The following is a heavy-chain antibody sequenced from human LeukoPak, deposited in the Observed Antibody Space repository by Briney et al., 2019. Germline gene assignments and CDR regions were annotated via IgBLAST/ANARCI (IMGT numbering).Heavy chain of an antibody. CDR2: ISGSGDST. CDR1: GFTFSSYA. Sequence: GGSLRLSCAASGFTFSSYAMNWVRQAPGKGLEWVSGISGSGDSTYYADSVKGRFTISRDNSKNTLYLQMNSLRAEDTAVYYCAKDAVATPQIDHWGQGALVTVSS. V-gene: IGHV3-23*01. D-gene: IGHD2-15*01. CDR3: AKDAVATPQIDH. J-gene: IGHJ4*02.